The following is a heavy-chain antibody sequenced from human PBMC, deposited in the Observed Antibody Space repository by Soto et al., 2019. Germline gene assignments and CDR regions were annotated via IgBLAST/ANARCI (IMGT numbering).Heavy chain of an antibody. CDR1: GGSFSGYH. Sequence: SETLSLTCAVYGGSFSGYHWAWIRQPPGKGLEWVAGIYHGGSTYYNPSLNSRVTLSIDMTNNHVSLILNSVTAADTAVYYCARVGPWVPYYYDSSPYTFENWFDPWGQGTLVTGSS. D-gene: IGHD3-22*01. J-gene: IGHJ5*02. V-gene: IGHV4-34*01. CDR3: ARVGPWVPYYYDSSPYTFENWFDP. CDR2: IYHGGST.